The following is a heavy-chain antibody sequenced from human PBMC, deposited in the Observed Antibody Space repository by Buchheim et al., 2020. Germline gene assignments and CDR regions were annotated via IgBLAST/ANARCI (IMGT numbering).Heavy chain of an antibody. D-gene: IGHD3-3*01. Sequence: QLQLQESGPGLVKPSETLSLTCTVSGGSISSSSYYWGWIRQPPGKGLEWIGSIYYSGSTYYNPSLKSRVTISVDTSKNQFSLKLSSVTAADTAVYYCVRHSIFGVVIIPDWFDPWGQGTL. CDR2: IYYSGST. CDR3: VRHSIFGVVIIPDWFDP. V-gene: IGHV4-39*01. CDR1: GGSISSSSYY. J-gene: IGHJ5*02.